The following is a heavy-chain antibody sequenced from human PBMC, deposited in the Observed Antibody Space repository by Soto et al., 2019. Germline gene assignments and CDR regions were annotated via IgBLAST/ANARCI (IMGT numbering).Heavy chain of an antibody. J-gene: IGHJ6*02. CDR3: ARVGGGYDSRGMDV. CDR1: GGTFSSYA. V-gene: IGHV1-69*06. CDR2: IIPIFGTA. Sequence: ASVKVSCKASGGTFSSYAISWVRQAPGQGLEWMGGIIPIFGTANYEQKFQGRVTITADKSTSTAYMELSSLRSEDTAVYYCARVGGGYDSRGMDVWGQGTTVTVSS. D-gene: IGHD5-12*01.